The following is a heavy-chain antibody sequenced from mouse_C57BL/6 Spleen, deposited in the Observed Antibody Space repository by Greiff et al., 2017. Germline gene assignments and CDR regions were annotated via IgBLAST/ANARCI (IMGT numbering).Heavy chain of an antibody. D-gene: IGHD1-3*01. Sequence: LVESGPELVKPGASVKLSCKASGYAFSSSWLNWVKQRPGKGLEWIGLIYPGDGDPNYNGQFKGKATLTADKSSSTAYMQLSSLTSEDSAVYFCAREWGAGDYFDYWGQGTTLTVSS. CDR1: GYAFSSSW. CDR3: AREWGAGDYFDY. V-gene: IGHV1-82*01. J-gene: IGHJ2*01. CDR2: IYPGDGDP.